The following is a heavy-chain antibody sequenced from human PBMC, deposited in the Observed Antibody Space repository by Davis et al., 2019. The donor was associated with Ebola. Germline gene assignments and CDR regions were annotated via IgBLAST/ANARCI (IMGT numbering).Heavy chain of an antibody. D-gene: IGHD3-3*01. J-gene: IGHJ4*02. Sequence: MPGGSLRLSCTVSGGSVSSGSYYWSWIRQPPEKGLEWVGYIYYSGSTNCNPSLKSRVTISVDTSKNQFSLKLSSVTAADTAVYYCARPNYDFWSGYYFFDYWGQGTLVTVSS. CDR3: ARPNYDFWSGYYFFDY. V-gene: IGHV4-61*01. CDR1: GGSVSSGSYY. CDR2: IYYSGST.